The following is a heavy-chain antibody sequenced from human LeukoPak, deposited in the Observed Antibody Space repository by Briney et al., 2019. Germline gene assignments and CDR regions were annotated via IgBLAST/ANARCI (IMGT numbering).Heavy chain of an antibody. V-gene: IGHV3-74*01. CDR1: GFTFSSYW. Sequence: GGSLRLSCAASGFTFSSYWMHWVRQAPGKGLVWVSRINSDGSSTSYADSVKGRFTISRDNSKNTLYLQMNSLRAEDTAVYYCAKDRGLWFGELTPWFDPWGQGTLVTVSS. J-gene: IGHJ5*02. CDR3: AKDRGLWFGELTPWFDP. CDR2: INSDGSST. D-gene: IGHD3-10*01.